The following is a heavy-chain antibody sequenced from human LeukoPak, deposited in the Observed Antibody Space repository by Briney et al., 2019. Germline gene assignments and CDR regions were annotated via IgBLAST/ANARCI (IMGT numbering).Heavy chain of an antibody. CDR3: ARRTYSSSWYYFDY. CDR2: IYYSGST. V-gene: IGHV4-39*01. Sequence: SETLSHTCTVSGGSISSSSYYWGWIRQPPGKGLEWIGSIYYSGSTYYNPSLKSRVTISVDTSKNQFSLKLSSVTAADTAVYYCARRTYSSSWYYFDYWGQGTLVTVSS. J-gene: IGHJ4*02. CDR1: GGSISSSSYY. D-gene: IGHD6-13*01.